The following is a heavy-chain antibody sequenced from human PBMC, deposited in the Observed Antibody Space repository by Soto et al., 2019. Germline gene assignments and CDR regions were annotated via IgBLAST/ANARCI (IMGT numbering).Heavy chain of an antibody. CDR1: GGSISSSSYY. CDR3: ARVERGYCSSTSCYSVRFAP. D-gene: IGHD2-2*01. Sequence: SETLSLTCTVSGGSISSSSYYWGWIRQPPGKGLEWIGSIYYSGSTYYNPSLKSRVTISVDTSKNQFSLKLSSVTAADTAVYYCARVERGYCSSTSCYSVRFAPWGQGTLVTVSS. J-gene: IGHJ5*02. CDR2: IYYSGST. V-gene: IGHV4-39*07.